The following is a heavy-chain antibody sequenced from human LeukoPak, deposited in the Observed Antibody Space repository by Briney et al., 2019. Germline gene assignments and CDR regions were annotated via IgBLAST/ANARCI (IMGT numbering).Heavy chain of an antibody. J-gene: IGHJ4*02. V-gene: IGHV5-51*01. Sequence: KVGESLKISCKGSGYSFSTYWIGWVRQMPGKGLEWMGLINAADSDTRYSPSFQGQVLISVDKSISTAYLQWGNLKATDTAFYYCARVPCTGGSCSRTLDYWGQGTLVTVYS. CDR3: ARVPCTGGSCSRTLDY. CDR2: INAADSDT. CDR1: GYSFSTYW. D-gene: IGHD2-8*02.